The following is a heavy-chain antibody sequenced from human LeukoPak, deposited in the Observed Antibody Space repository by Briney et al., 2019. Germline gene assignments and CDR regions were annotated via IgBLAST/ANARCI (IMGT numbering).Heavy chain of an antibody. CDR1: GYTFTGYY. CDR3: ARDNSGYYSGYYYYYYMDV. Sequence: SVKVSCKVSGYTFTGYYMHWVRQAPGQGLEWMGGIIPIFGTANYAQKFQGRVTITTDESTSTAYMELSSLRSEDTAVYYCARDNSGYYSGYYYYYYMDVWGKGTTVTVSS. V-gene: IGHV1-69*05. J-gene: IGHJ6*03. CDR2: IIPIFGTA. D-gene: IGHD3-22*01.